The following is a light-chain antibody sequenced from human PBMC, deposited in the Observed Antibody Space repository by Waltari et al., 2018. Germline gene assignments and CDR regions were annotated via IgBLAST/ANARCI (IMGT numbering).Light chain of an antibody. J-gene: IGKJ1*01. V-gene: IGKV1-39*01. CDR3: QQTKTSPWT. CDR2: ATS. Sequence: DIQMTQSPSSLSASVGDRVTITCRASQNVNNYLNWYQQKPGKAPNLLIYATSSLQSGVPSRFSGTGSGTDFTLTISSLQPEDFATYYCQQTKTSPWTFGQGTKVEIK. CDR1: QNVNNY.